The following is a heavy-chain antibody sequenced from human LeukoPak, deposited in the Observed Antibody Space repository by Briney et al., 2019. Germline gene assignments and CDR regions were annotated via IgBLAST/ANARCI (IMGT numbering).Heavy chain of an antibody. CDR3: ARTSPYYDSSGYSYY. J-gene: IGHJ4*02. V-gene: IGHV1-18*01. CDR2: ISAYNGNT. CDR1: GYTFTSYG. Sequence: ASVKVSCKASGYTFTSYGISWVRQAPGQGLEWMGWISAYNGNTNYAQKLQDRVTMTTDTSTSTAYMELRSLRSDDTAVYYCARTSPYYDSSGYSYYWGQGTLVTVSS. D-gene: IGHD3-22*01.